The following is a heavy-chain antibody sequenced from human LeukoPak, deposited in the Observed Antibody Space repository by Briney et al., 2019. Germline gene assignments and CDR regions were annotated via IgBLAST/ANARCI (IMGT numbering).Heavy chain of an antibody. D-gene: IGHD3-22*01. CDR1: GGSISSSSYY. J-gene: IGHJ5*02. CDR3: ASLRGAMIVVVIT. CDR2: IYYSGST. V-gene: IGHV4-39*01. Sequence: PSETLSLTCTVSGGSISSSSYYWGWIRQPPGKGLEWIGGIYYSGSTYYNPSLKSRVTISVDTSKNQFSLKLSSVTAADTAVYYCASLRGAMIVVVITWGQGTLVTVSS.